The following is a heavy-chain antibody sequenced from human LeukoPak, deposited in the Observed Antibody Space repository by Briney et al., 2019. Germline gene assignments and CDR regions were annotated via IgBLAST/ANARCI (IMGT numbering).Heavy chain of an antibody. V-gene: IGHV3-21*01. CDR1: GFTFSSYS. D-gene: IGHD5-12*01. J-gene: IGHJ6*02. Sequence: GGSLRLSCAASGFTFSSYSMNWVRQAPGKGLEWVSSISSSSSYIYYADSVKGRFTISRDNAKNSLYLQMNSLRAEDTAVYYCARDFRGYDYDYYYGMDVWGQGTTVTVPS. CDR3: ARDFRGYDYDYYYGMDV. CDR2: ISSSSSYI.